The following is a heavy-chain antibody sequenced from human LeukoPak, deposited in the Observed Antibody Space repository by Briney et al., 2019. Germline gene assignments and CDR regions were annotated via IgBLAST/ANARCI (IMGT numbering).Heavy chain of an antibody. J-gene: IGHJ3*02. CDR3: AKTYYYDSSGYFADAFDI. CDR2: ISGSGGST. D-gene: IGHD3-22*01. CDR1: GFTFSTYA. Sequence: PGGPLRLSCAASGFTFSTYAMSWVRQAPGKGLEWVSAISGSGGSTYYADSVKGRFTISRDNSKNTLYLQMNSLRAEDTAVYYCAKTYYYDSSGYFADAFDIWGQGTMVTVSS. V-gene: IGHV3-23*01.